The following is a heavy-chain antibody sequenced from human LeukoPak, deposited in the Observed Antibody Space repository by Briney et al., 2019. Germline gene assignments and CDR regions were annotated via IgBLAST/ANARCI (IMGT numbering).Heavy chain of an antibody. CDR2: INHSGNT. V-gene: IGHV4-34*01. D-gene: IGHD4-11*01. CDR3: ARATTLSVRRFED. Sequence: SETLSLICDVNGRSLSGSYWTWIRQSPGKGLEWIGEINHSGNTNYNPSLKSRVTISVDTSKTQVYLKLTSMTAADTAVYYCARATTLSVRRFEDWGQGTLVTVSS. J-gene: IGHJ4*02. CDR1: GRSLSGSY.